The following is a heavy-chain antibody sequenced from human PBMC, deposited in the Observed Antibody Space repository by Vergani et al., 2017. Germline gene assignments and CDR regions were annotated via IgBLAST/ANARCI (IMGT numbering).Heavy chain of an antibody. Sequence: EVQLVESGGGLVQPGGSLRLSCAASGFTFSSYWMHWVRPAPGKGLVWVSRINSDGSSTSYADSVKGRCTISRDNAKNTLYLQMNSLRAEDTDVYYCARDSGAVVYSDGWNLVRRGGMDVWGQGTTVTVSS. CDR1: GFTFSSYW. V-gene: IGHV3-74*01. J-gene: IGHJ6*02. D-gene: IGHD6-19*01. CDR2: INSDGSST. CDR3: ARDSGAVVYSDGWNLVRRGGMDV.